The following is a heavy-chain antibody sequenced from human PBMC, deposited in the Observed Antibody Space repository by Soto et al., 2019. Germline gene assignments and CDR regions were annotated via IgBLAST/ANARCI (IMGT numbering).Heavy chain of an antibody. CDR2: ISSSSSTI. D-gene: IGHD3-22*01. Sequence: GGSLRLSCAASGFTFSSYSMNWVRQAPGKGLEWVSYISSSSSTIYYADSVKGRFTISRDNAKNSLYLQMNSLRSEDTAVYYCARSSEIVVDPDAFDIWGQGTMVTVSS. CDR3: ARSSEIVVDPDAFDI. CDR1: GFTFSSYS. J-gene: IGHJ3*02. V-gene: IGHV3-48*01.